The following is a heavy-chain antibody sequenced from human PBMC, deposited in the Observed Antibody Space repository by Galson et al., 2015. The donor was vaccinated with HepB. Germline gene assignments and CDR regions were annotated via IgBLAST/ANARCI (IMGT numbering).Heavy chain of an antibody. Sequence: SLRLSCAASGFTFSSYGMHWVRQAPGKGLEWVAFIRYDGSNKYYADSVKGRFTISRDNSKNTLYLQMNSLRAEDTAVYYCAKERGYVWGSYRPYYFDYWGQGTLVTVSS. CDR3: AKERGYVWGSYRPYYFDY. D-gene: IGHD3-16*02. CDR2: IRYDGSNK. V-gene: IGHV3-30*02. J-gene: IGHJ4*02. CDR1: GFTFSSYG.